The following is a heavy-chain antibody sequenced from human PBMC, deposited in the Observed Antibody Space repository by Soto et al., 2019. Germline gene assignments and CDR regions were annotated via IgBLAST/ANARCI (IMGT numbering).Heavy chain of an antibody. V-gene: IGHV3-11*06. Sequence: GGSLRLSCAASGFTFSDYYMSWIRQPPGKELEWVSYISSSSSYTHYADSVKGRFTISRDNAKNSLYLQMNSLRAEDTAVYYCARDRYDYGDYLDYYYGMDVWGQGTTVTVSS. D-gene: IGHD4-17*01. CDR3: ARDRYDYGDYLDYYYGMDV. CDR2: ISSSSSYT. J-gene: IGHJ6*02. CDR1: GFTFSDYY.